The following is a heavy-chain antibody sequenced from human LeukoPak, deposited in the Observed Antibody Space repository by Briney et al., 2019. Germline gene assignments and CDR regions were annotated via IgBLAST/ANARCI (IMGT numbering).Heavy chain of an antibody. V-gene: IGHV3-48*03. CDR2: ISSSGSTI. J-gene: IGHJ6*03. CDR1: GFTFSRYE. CDR3: ARARYYYDSSGPHLYYYYYMDV. D-gene: IGHD3-22*01. Sequence: PGGSLRLSCAASGFTFSRYEMNWVRQAPGKGLEWVSYISSSGSTIYYADSVKGRFTISRDNAKNSLYLQMNSLRAEDTALYYCARARYYYDSSGPHLYYYYYMDVWGKGTTVTVSS.